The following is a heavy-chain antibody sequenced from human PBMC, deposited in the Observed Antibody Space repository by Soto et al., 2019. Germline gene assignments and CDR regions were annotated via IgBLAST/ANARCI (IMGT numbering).Heavy chain of an antibody. CDR1: GHTFTKYG. J-gene: IGHJ4*02. CDR3: GRDGDEWDKRYLDS. D-gene: IGHD1-26*01. Sequence: QVQLTQSGADVKMPGASVKVSCKATGHTFTKYGISWVRQAPGQGLEWVGWISANRGHTNYAQKFQGRVTMTTDTSTNTVYMELRSLTTDDTAVYYCGRDGDEWDKRYLDSWGQGTLVTVSS. CDR2: ISANRGHT. V-gene: IGHV1-18*01.